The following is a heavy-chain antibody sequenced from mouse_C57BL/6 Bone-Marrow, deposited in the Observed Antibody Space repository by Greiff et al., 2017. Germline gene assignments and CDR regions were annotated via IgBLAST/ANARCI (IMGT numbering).Heavy chain of an antibody. CDR1: GYTFTSYW. J-gene: IGHJ4*01. Sequence: SGAELVKPGASVKMSCKASGYTFTSYWITWAKQRPGQGLEWIGDIYPGSGSTNYNEKFKSKATLTVDTSPSTAYMQLSSLTSEDPAVYYCARKRRNYAMDYWGQGTSVTVSS. CDR2: IYPGSGST. V-gene: IGHV1-55*01. CDR3: ARKRRNYAMDY.